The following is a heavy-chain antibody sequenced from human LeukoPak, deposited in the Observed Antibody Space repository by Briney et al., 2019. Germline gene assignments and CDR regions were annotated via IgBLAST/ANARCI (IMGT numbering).Heavy chain of an antibody. Sequence: GGSLRLSCAASGFTVSSNYMSWVRQAPGKGLEWVSLIYSDGTTYYADSARRRFTISRHTSKNTLSLQMNSLRAEDTAVYYCARLRIKAGNFDYWGQGTLVTVSS. V-gene: IGHV3-53*04. J-gene: IGHJ4*02. CDR3: ARLRIKAGNFDY. D-gene: IGHD3-10*01. CDR1: GFTVSSNY. CDR2: IYSDGTT.